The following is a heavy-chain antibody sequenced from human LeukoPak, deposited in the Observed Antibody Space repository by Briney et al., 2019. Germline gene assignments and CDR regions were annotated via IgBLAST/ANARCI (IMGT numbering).Heavy chain of an antibody. CDR3: ARRGAWELHDAFDI. CDR1: GGSISSSSYY. V-gene: IGHV4-39*01. J-gene: IGHJ3*02. D-gene: IGHD1-26*01. Sequence: SETLSLTCTVSGGSISSSSYYWGWIRQPPGKGLEWIGSIYYSGSTYYNPSLKSRVTIPVDTSKNQFSLKLSSVTAADTAVYYCARRGAWELHDAFDIWGQGTMVTVPS. CDR2: IYYSGST.